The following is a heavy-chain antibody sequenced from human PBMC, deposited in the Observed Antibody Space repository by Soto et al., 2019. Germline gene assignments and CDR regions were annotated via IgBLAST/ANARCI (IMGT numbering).Heavy chain of an antibody. CDR3: AIGVWQRLPPLNIYYRMDA. CDR1: GGSFRSYY. J-gene: IGHJ6*02. Sequence: SETLSLSCSVYGGSFRSYYWRWIRQPPGKGLEWIGDINHSGSTNYNPSLKSRVTISVDTSKNQFSLKLSSMTAADTAVYYCAIGVWQRLPPLNIYYRMDAWGQGTTVT. CDR2: INHSGST. D-gene: IGHD5-12*01. V-gene: IGHV4-34*01.